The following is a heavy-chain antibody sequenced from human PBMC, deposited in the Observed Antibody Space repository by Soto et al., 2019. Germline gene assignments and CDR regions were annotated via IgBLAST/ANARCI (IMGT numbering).Heavy chain of an antibody. Sequence: GGSLRLSCAASGFTFSSYAMSWVRQAPGKGLEWVSAISGSGGSTYYADSVKGRFTISRDNSKNTLYLQMNSLRAEDTAVYYSAKDFGQWLGTGFDYWGQGTLVPVCS. CDR2: ISGSGGST. V-gene: IGHV3-23*01. D-gene: IGHD6-19*01. CDR3: AKDFGQWLGTGFDY. J-gene: IGHJ4*02. CDR1: GFTFSSYA.